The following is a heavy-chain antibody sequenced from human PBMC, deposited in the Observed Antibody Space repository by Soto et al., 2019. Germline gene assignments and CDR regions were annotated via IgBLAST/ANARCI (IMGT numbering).Heavy chain of an antibody. D-gene: IGHD6-13*01. J-gene: IGHJ5*02. CDR2: ISGSGGDT. V-gene: IGHV3-23*01. CDR1: GFTFSNYD. Sequence: GGSLRLSCAASGFTFSNYDMTCVRQAPGNGLEWVSTISGSGGDTYYADSIKGRFTISRDNAKNSLHLQMNSLRAEDTAVYYCTRDASRDSSARGWFDPWGPGTLVTVSS. CDR3: TRDASRDSSARGWFDP.